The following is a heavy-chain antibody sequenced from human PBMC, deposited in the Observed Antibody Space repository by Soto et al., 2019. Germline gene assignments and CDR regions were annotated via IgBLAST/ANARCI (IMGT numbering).Heavy chain of an antibody. CDR2: IKTDASEK. V-gene: IGHV3-7*01. CDR3: ARIPHRYDALTGPGY. D-gene: IGHD3-9*01. CDR1: GFTLRSYW. J-gene: IGHJ4*02. Sequence: GGSLRLSCAASGFTLRSYWMSWVRQAPGKGLEWLATIKTDASEKKYVDSVKGRFTVFRDNAKNSLYLQMDSLRAEDTAVYYCARIPHRYDALTGPGYWGQGALVTVSS.